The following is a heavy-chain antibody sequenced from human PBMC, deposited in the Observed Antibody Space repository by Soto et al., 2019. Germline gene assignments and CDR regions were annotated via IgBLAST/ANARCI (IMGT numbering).Heavy chain of an antibody. D-gene: IGHD6-13*01. V-gene: IGHV4-39*01. CDR3: ARGSDSSSWNYYYYYYMDV. J-gene: IGHJ6*03. CDR2: IYYSGST. Sequence: QLQLQESGPGLVKPSETLSLTCTVSGGSISSSSYYWGWIRQPPGKGLEWIGSIYYSGSTYYNPSLKSRVTISVDTSKNQFSLKLSSVTAADTAVYYCARGSDSSSWNYYYYYYMDVWGKGTTVTVSS. CDR1: GGSISSSSYY.